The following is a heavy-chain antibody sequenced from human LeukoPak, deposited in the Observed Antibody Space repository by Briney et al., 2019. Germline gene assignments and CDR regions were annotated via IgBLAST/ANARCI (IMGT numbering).Heavy chain of an antibody. CDR1: GFTFSASA. V-gene: IGHV3-73*01. J-gene: IGHJ4*02. CDR3: ARDSSPEGPLDY. D-gene: IGHD3-22*01. Sequence: GGSLRLSCAASGFTFSASAVHWVRQASGKGLEWIGRIRSKANNYATAYAGSLKGRFTVSRDDSKNTAYLQMNSLKTEDSAVYFCARDSSPEGPLDYWGQGTLVAVSS. CDR2: IRSKANNYAT.